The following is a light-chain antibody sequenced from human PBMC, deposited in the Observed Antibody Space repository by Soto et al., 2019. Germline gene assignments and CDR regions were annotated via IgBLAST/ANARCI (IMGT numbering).Light chain of an antibody. J-gene: IGKJ1*01. Sequence: EILMTQSPGTLSLSPGERATLSCRASQSVSSSYLAWYQQKPGQAPRLLIYGASNRATGIPDRFSGSGSGTDFTLTISRLEPEDFAVYYCQQYGSSGMFGQGTKVDI. V-gene: IGKV3-20*01. CDR2: GAS. CDR3: QQYGSSGM. CDR1: QSVSSSY.